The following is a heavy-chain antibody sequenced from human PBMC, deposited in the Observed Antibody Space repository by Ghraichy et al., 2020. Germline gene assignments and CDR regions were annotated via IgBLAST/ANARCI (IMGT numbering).Heavy chain of an antibody. V-gene: IGHV3-73*01. CDR1: GFTSSGSA. CDR2: IRSKANNYAT. D-gene: IGHD2-15*01. Sequence: GGSLRLSCAASGFTSSGSAIHWVRQASGKGLEWVGRIRSKANNYATAYAASVKGRFTVSRDDSKNTAYLQMNSLKTEDTAVYYCSRQEEDCSDGICYQVDYWGRGTLVTVSS. J-gene: IGHJ4*02. CDR3: SRQEEDCSDGICYQVDY.